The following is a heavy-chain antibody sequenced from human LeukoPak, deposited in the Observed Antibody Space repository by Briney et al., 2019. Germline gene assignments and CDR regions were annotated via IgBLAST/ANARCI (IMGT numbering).Heavy chain of an antibody. CDR3: AKGASSGWYNWPRDSYYFDY. V-gene: IGHV3-23*01. CDR1: GFTFSSYD. J-gene: IGHJ4*02. CDR2: ISGRGDST. Sequence: GGTLRLSCAASGFTFSSYDMSWVRQAPGKGLEWVSVISGRGDSTYYADSVKGRFTISRDNSKNTLSLQMNSLRAEDTAVYYCAKGASSGWYNWPRDSYYFDYWGQGTLVTVSS. D-gene: IGHD6-19*01.